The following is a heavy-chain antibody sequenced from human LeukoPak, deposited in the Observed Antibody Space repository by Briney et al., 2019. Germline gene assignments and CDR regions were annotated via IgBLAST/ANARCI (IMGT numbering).Heavy chain of an antibody. D-gene: IGHD3-10*01. J-gene: IGHJ4*02. Sequence: PGGSLRLSCGASGFTFSSNWMSWARQAPGKGLEWVANIKEDGSEKYYVDSVKGRFTISRDNAKNSLYLQVNSLRAEDTAVYYCARDPYGSGGYYDYWGQGTLVTVSS. CDR1: GFTFSSNW. CDR3: ARDPYGSGGYYDY. V-gene: IGHV3-7*01. CDR2: IKEDGSEK.